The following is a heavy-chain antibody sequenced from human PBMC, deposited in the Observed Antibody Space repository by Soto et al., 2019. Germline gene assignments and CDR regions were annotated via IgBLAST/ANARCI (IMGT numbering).Heavy chain of an antibody. D-gene: IGHD3-10*01. CDR2: INPSGGST. Sequence: GASVKVSCKASGYTLTSYYMHWVRQAPGQGLEWMGIINPSGGSTSYAQKFQGRVTMTRDMSTSTVYMELSSLRSEDTAVYYCARGYYGSGSYYNSYYYSGMDVWGQGTTVTVSS. CDR3: ARGYYGSGSYYNSYYYSGMDV. V-gene: IGHV1-46*01. CDR1: GYTLTSYY. J-gene: IGHJ6*02.